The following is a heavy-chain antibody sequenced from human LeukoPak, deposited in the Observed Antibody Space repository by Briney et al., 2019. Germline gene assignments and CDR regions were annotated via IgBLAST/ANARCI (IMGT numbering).Heavy chain of an antibody. CDR1: GYTFTAYY. Sequence: ASVKVSCKASGYTFTAYYIQWVRQAPGQGLEWLGWIKPSSGSTDYAQRFQGRVTLTRDTSINTAYMELTSLKSDDTAIYFCLRRGDDYWGQGTLVTVSS. J-gene: IGHJ4*02. V-gene: IGHV1-2*02. D-gene: IGHD3-10*01. CDR2: IKPSSGST. CDR3: LRRGDDY.